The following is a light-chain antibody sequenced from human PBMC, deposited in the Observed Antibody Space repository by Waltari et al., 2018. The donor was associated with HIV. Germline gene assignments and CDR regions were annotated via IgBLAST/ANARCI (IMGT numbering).Light chain of an antibody. CDR3: CSYTGSNPFLL. Sequence: QSALTQPASVSGSPGQLITISCTGTSSNVGSYNLVSWYQQHPGRAPKVMIYEVSKRPSGVSNRFSGSKSGNTASLTISGLQAEDEADYYCCSYTGSNPFLLFGGGTKLTVL. CDR2: EVS. J-gene: IGLJ2*01. CDR1: SSNVGSYNL. V-gene: IGLV2-23*02.